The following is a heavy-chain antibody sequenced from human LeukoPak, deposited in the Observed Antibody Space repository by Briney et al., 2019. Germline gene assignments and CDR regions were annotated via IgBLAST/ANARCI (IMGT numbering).Heavy chain of an antibody. CDR1: GFTFSSYW. V-gene: IGHV3-74*01. CDR2: INSDGSST. CDR3: ARYNWNDRRLRDDNWFDP. Sequence: GGSLRPSCAASGFTFSSYWMHWVRQAPGKGLVWVSRINSDGSSTSYADSVKGRFTISRDNAKNTLYLQMNSLRAEDTAVYYCARYNWNDRRLRDDNWFDPWGQGTLVTVSS. D-gene: IGHD1-1*01. J-gene: IGHJ5*02.